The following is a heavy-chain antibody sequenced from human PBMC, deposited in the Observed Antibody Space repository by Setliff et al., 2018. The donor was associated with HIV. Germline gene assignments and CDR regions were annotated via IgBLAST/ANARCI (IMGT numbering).Heavy chain of an antibody. CDR1: GGSINSGGYS. Sequence: PSETLSLTCVVSGGSINSGGYSWTWIRQPPGKGLEWIGYIFHSGTSYYNPSLKSRVTISPDRSRNQFSLNLTSVTAADTAVYYCARVEKNNYYYGLDGWGQGITVTVSS. CDR2: IFHSGTS. CDR3: ARVEKNNYYYGLDG. D-gene: IGHD1-1*01. V-gene: IGHV4-30-2*01. J-gene: IGHJ6*02.